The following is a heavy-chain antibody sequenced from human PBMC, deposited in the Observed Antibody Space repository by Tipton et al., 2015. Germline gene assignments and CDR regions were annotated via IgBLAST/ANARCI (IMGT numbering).Heavy chain of an antibody. D-gene: IGHD3-16*01. Sequence: TLSLTCTVSSDSINKYYWSWIRQPPGKELQWIGYIQYSGGTNYNPSLESRVSMSVDTSKTQFSLELTSVTAADTAVYYCARSPPGDYGYIEYWGQGTLVTVSS. J-gene: IGHJ1*01. CDR2: IQYSGGT. CDR3: ARSPPGDYGYIEY. V-gene: IGHV4-59*01. CDR1: SDSINKYY.